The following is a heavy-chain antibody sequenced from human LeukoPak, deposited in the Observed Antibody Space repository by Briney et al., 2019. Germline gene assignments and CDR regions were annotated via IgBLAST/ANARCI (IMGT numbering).Heavy chain of an antibody. J-gene: IGHJ6*03. D-gene: IGHD3-22*01. CDR2: ISSSSSYI. Sequence: GGSLRLSCAASGFTFSSYSMNWVRQAPGKGLEWVSSISSSSSYIYYADSVKGRFTISRDNAKNSLYLQMNSLRAEDTAVYYCARVKYYYDSSGCYGSCYYYMDVWGKGTTVTVSS. CDR3: ARVKYYYDSSGCYGSCYYYMDV. V-gene: IGHV3-21*01. CDR1: GFTFSSYS.